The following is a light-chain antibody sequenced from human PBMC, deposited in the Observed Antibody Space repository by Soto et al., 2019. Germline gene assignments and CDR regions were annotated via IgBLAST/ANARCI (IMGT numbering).Light chain of an antibody. V-gene: IGKV3-15*01. CDR1: QSVSSN. CDR3: QQYNNGPPWT. J-gene: IGKJ1*01. Sequence: EIVMTQSPATLSVSPGERATLSCRASQSVSSNLAWYQQKPGQAPRLLIYGASTRATGIPARFSGSGSGKEFTLTISSLQSEDFAVYYCQQYNNGPPWTFGQGTKVEIK. CDR2: GAS.